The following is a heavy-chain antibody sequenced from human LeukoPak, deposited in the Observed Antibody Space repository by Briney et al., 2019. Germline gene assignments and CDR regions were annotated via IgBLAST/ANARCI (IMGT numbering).Heavy chain of an antibody. Sequence: ASVTVSCKASGYTFTSYDINWVRQATGQGLEWMGWMNPNSGNTGHAQKFQGRVTITRNTSISTAYMELSSLRSEDTALYYCARGRYYYDSSGYYLIFDYWGQGTLVTVSS. CDR3: ARGRYYYDSSGYYLIFDY. J-gene: IGHJ4*02. CDR2: MNPNSGNT. V-gene: IGHV1-8*03. CDR1: GYTFTSYD. D-gene: IGHD3-22*01.